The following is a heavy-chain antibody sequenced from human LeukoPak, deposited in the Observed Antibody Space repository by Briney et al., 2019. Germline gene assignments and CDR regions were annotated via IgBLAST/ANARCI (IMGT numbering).Heavy chain of an antibody. D-gene: IGHD6-19*01. CDR2: FNSDTGNT. CDR3: VRGGPNKSGWTLDY. V-gene: IGHV1-3*01. J-gene: IGHJ4*02. Sequence: ASVKVSCKASGYTLTNYAIHWVRQAPGQRLEWMGWFNSDTGNTDYSQKFQGRVTISRDTSANTASMELNRLRPEDTAVFYCVRGGPNKSGWTLDYWGQGTLVTVSS. CDR1: GYTLTNYA.